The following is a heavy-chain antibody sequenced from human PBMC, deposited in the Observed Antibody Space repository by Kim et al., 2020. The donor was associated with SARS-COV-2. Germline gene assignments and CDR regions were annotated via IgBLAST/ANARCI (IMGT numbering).Heavy chain of an antibody. D-gene: IGHD6-13*01. CDR3: ARDIWQQLVVSYYYYGMDV. V-gene: IGHV3-21*01. Sequence: GGSLRLSCAASGFTFSSYSMNWVRQAPGKGLEWVSSISSSSSYIYYADSVKGRFTISRDNAKNSLYLQMNSLRAEDTAVYYCARDIWQQLVVSYYYYGMDVWGQGTTVTVSS. CDR1: GFTFSSYS. CDR2: ISSSSSYI. J-gene: IGHJ6*02.